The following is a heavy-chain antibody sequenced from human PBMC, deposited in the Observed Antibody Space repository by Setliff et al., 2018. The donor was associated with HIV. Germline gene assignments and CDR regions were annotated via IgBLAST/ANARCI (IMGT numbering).Heavy chain of an antibody. J-gene: IGHJ5*02. CDR2: INPSDGST. CDR1: GYTFTSYY. D-gene: IGHD3-3*01. Sequence: EASVKVSCKASGYTFTSYYMHWVRQAPGQGLEWMGMINPSDGSTRYAQKLQGRVTMTRGTSTTTGYMELRSLRSEDTAVYYWARDKTPMFGVVIATNWFDPWGQGTLVTVSS. V-gene: IGHV1-46*01. CDR3: ARDKTPMFGVVIATNWFDP.